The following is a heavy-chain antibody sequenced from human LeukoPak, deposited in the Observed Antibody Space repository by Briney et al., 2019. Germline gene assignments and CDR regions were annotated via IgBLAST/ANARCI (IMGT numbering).Heavy chain of an antibody. Sequence: GGSLRLSCAGPGFTFSSYAMHWVRQAPGKGLEWVAVISYDGSNKYYADSAKGRFTISRDNSKNTLYLQMNSLRAEDTAVYYCARDSVAAGRVEDYYGMDVWGQGTTVTVSS. CDR1: GFTFSSYA. CDR3: ARDSVAAGRVEDYYGMDV. D-gene: IGHD6-13*01. J-gene: IGHJ6*02. CDR2: ISYDGSNK. V-gene: IGHV3-30-3*01.